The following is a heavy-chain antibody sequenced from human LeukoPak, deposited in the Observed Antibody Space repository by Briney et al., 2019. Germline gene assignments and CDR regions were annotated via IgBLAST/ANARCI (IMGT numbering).Heavy chain of an antibody. Sequence: PGGSLRLSCAASGITFSSYEMNWVRQAPGKGLEWVSYISSSGSSIYYADSVKGRFTISRDNAKNSLNLQMNSLRAEDTAVYYCASFPTRPTSGWYGRSYWGQGTLVTVSS. V-gene: IGHV3-48*03. CDR1: GITFSSYE. J-gene: IGHJ4*02. D-gene: IGHD6-19*01. CDR2: ISSSGSSI. CDR3: ASFPTRPTSGWYGRSY.